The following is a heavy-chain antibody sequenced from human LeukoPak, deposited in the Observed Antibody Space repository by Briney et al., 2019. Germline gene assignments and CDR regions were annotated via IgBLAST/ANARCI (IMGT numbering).Heavy chain of an antibody. D-gene: IGHD6-13*01. Sequence: VASVKVSCKASGGTFSSYAISWVRQAPGQGLEWMGRIIPTLGIANYAQKFQGRVTITADKSTSTAYMELSSLRSEDTAVYYYARELYSSSWYGYFDYWGQGTLVTVSS. CDR3: ARELYSSSWYGYFDY. V-gene: IGHV1-69*04. J-gene: IGHJ4*02. CDR2: IIPTLGIA. CDR1: GGTFSSYA.